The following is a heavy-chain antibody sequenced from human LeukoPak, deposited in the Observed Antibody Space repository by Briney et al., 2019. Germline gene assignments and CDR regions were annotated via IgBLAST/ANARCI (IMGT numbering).Heavy chain of an antibody. CDR3: ARGRSGYEQSYYYYYMDV. J-gene: IGHJ6*03. V-gene: IGHV1-8*03. CDR2: MNPNSGNT. CDR1: GYTFTSYD. D-gene: IGHD5-12*01. Sequence: ASEKVSCKASGYTFTSYDINWVRQATGQGLEWMGWMNPNSGNTGYAQKFQGRVTITRNTSISTAYMELSSLRSEDTAVYYCARGRSGYEQSYYYYYMDVWGKGTTVTVSS.